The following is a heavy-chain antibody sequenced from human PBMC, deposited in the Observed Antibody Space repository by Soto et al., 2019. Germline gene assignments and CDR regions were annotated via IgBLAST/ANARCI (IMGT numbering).Heavy chain of an antibody. CDR2: ISYDGTNK. J-gene: IGHJ6*02. CDR3: SKDAGGTTPHGPSLGAWYFYYGMDV. D-gene: IGHD3-16*01. V-gene: IGHV3-30*18. Sequence: HPGGSLRLSCEGSGFFFSDYGMHWVRQAPRKGLEWVAVISYDGTNKYYGDSAKGRFTIARDNSRNTLYLEMNSLSEEDTAVYYCSKDAGGTTPHGPSLGAWYFYYGMDVWGPGTTVTVSS. CDR1: GFFFSDYG.